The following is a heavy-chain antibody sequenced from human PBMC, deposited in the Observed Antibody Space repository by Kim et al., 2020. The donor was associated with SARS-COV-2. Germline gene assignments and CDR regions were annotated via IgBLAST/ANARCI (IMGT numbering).Heavy chain of an antibody. D-gene: IGHD4-17*01. J-gene: IGHJ3*02. Sequence: GGSLRLSCAASGFTFSNYGMHWVRQAPGKGLEWVAIIWYDGSNKYYADSVKGRFTISRDNSKNTLYLQMNSLRAEDTAVYYCATPTVTMAFDIWGQGTMVTVSS. CDR2: IWYDGSNK. V-gene: IGHV3-33*01. CDR1: GFTFSNYG. CDR3: ATPTVTMAFDI.